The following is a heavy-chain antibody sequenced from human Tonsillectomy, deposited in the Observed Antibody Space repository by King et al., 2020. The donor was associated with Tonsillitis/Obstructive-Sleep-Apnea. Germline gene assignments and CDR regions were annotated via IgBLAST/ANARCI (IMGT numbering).Heavy chain of an antibody. CDR1: GFTFNSYG. J-gene: IGHJ6*02. Sequence: VQLVESGGGVVQPGRSLRLSCAASGFTFNSYGMHWVRQAQGKGLEWVAVISYDGSSKYHADSVKGRFTISRDNSKNTLYLQMNSLRAEDTAVYYCAKDLDYGDYYYTMDVWGQGTTVTVSS. D-gene: IGHD4-17*01. CDR2: ISYDGSSK. CDR3: AKDLDYGDYYYTMDV. V-gene: IGHV3-30*18.